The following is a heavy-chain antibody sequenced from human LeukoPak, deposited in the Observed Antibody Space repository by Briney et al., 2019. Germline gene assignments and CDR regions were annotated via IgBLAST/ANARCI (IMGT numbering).Heavy chain of an antibody. J-gene: IGHJ4*02. CDR3: AKDTGPSNDYPDY. Sequence: PGGSLRLSCAASGFTFDDYAMHWVRQAPGKGLEWVSGISWNSGSIGYADSVKGRFTISRDNAKNSLYLQMNSLRAEDTALYYCAKDTGPSNDYPDYWGQGTLVTVSS. CDR2: ISWNSGSI. V-gene: IGHV3-9*01. CDR1: GFTFDDYA.